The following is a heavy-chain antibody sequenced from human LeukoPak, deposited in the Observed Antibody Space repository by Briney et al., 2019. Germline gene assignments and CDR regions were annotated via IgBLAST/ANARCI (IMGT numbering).Heavy chain of an antibody. CDR1: GGSISTSNYY. Sequence: SETLSLTCTVSGGSISTSNYYWGWIRQPPGKGLEWIGNIFYSGSTYYSPSLRSRVTISLDTSRNQFSLKLNSVTAADTAVYTGAKSMVLVLVATGGKG. CDR3: AKSMVLVLVAT. V-gene: IGHV4-39*07. CDR2: IFYSGST. D-gene: IGHD7-27*01. J-gene: IGHJ6*03.